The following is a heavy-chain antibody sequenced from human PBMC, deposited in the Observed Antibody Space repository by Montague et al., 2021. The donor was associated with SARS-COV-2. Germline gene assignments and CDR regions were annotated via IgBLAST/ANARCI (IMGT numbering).Heavy chain of an antibody. V-gene: IGHV3-23*01. CDR2: ISSSGDST. CDR1: GFTFDNYA. D-gene: IGHD5-12*01. J-gene: IGHJ5*02. Sequence: SLRLSCAASGFTFDNYAMSWVRQAPGKGLEWVAAISSSGDSTQYADSVRGRITISRDISKNTLFLHMNSLRADDTGIYYCAKSQYRGYDPHTAGFDLWGQGTLVTVSS. CDR3: AKSQYRGYDPHTAGFDL.